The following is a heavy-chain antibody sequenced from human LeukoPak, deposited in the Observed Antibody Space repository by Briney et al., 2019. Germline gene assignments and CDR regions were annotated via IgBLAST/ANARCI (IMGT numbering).Heavy chain of an antibody. CDR3: AKKRVLVVPAADFDY. V-gene: IGHV3-23*01. D-gene: IGHD2-2*01. CDR2: ISGSGGST. J-gene: IGHJ4*02. CDR1: GFTFSNYG. Sequence: GGPLRLSCAASGFTFSNYGMNWVRQAPGRGLEWVSGISGSGGSTYYADSVKGRFTIPRDNSKYTLYLQVNSLRAEDTAIYYCAKKRVLVVPAADFDYWGQGTLVTVSS.